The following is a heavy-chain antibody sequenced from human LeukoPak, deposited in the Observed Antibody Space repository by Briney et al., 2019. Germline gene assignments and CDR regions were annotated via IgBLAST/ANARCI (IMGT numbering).Heavy chain of an antibody. J-gene: IGHJ6*02. Sequence: GGSLRLSCAASGFTFSSYGMHWVRQAPGKGLEWVAVISYDGSNKYYADSVKGRFTISRDNSKNTLYLQMNSQRAEDTAVYYCAKDDPGYYYGMDVWGQGTTVTVSS. CDR1: GFTFSSYG. CDR3: AKDDPGYYYGMDV. D-gene: IGHD1-14*01. V-gene: IGHV3-30*18. CDR2: ISYDGSNK.